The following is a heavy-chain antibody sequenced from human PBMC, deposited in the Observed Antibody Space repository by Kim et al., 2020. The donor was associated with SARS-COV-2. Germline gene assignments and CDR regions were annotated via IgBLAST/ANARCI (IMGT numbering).Heavy chain of an antibody. CDR3: ANLGYCSGGSCYGTQPLDY. D-gene: IGHD2-15*01. J-gene: IGHJ4*02. V-gene: IGHV3-30*02. Sequence: GRFTISRDHSKNTLYLQMNSLRAEDTAVYYCANLGYCSGGSCYGTQPLDYWGQGTLVTVSS.